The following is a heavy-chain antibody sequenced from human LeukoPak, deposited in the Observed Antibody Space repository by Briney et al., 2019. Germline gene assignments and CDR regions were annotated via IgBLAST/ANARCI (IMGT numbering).Heavy chain of an antibody. CDR2: ISSSGSST. D-gene: IGHD3-22*01. Sequence: GGSLRLSCAASGFSFSDYYMVWIRQAPGKGPEWISVISSSGSSTNYADSVRGRFTVSRDNAKNSLFLQMNRLRPEESAVYYCARADSSSWFDYWGQGTLVTVSS. CDR3: ARADSSSWFDY. J-gene: IGHJ4*02. CDR1: GFSFSDYY. V-gene: IGHV3-11*05.